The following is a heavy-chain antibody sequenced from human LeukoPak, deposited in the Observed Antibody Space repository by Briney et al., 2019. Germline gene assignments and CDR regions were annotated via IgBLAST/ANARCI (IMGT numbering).Heavy chain of an antibody. CDR3: ARGPPAAAGTGYYYYCYGMDV. Sequence: ASVKVSCKASGYTFTNYGISWVRQAPGQGLEWMGWISAYNGNTTYAQKLQGRVTLTTDTSTSTAYMELRSLRSDDTAVYYCARGPPAAAGTGYYYYCYGMDVWGQGTTVTVSS. CDR1: GYTFTNYG. J-gene: IGHJ6*02. CDR2: ISAYNGNT. D-gene: IGHD6-13*01. V-gene: IGHV1-18*01.